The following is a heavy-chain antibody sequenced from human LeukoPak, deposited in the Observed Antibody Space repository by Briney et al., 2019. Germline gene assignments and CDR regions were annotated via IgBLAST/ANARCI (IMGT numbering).Heavy chain of an antibody. CDR3: ARVPGTCSGGSCYSFNWFDP. Sequence: ASVKVSCKASGYTFTGYYMHWVRQAPGQGLEWMGWINPNSGGTNYAQKFQGRVTMTRDTSISTAYMELSRLRSDDTAVYYCARVPGTCSGGSCYSFNWFDPWGQGTLVTVSS. CDR2: INPNSGGT. V-gene: IGHV1-2*02. J-gene: IGHJ5*02. D-gene: IGHD2-15*01. CDR1: GYTFTGYY.